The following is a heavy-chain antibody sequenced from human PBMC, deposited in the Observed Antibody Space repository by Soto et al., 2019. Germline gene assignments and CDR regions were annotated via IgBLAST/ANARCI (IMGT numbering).Heavy chain of an antibody. D-gene: IGHD3-16*01. V-gene: IGHV3-9*01. Sequence: AWSLRLSSAAWRFFFEDYAFHWSRQAPGKGLEWVAGITSRGTDIAYADSVKGRFIISRDNAMNVLHLHMNSLRPEDTAVYYCAKSRASNRVGGLPDYWGQGTQVTVYS. J-gene: IGHJ4*02. CDR3: AKSRASNRVGGLPDY. CDR2: ITSRGTDI. CDR1: RFFFEDYA.